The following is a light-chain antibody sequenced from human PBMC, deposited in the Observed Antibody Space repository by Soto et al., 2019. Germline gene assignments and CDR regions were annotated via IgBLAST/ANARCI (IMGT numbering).Light chain of an antibody. CDR1: NTDIGGYNY. V-gene: IGLV2-14*03. CDR3: SSYRAYRTLEV. CDR2: DVT. J-gene: IGLJ1*01. Sequence: QSALTQPDSVSASLGESITISCTGTNTDIGGYNYVSWYQQHPGKAPKLVIYDVTSRPSGIPNRFSGSKPGFTASLTISGLQAEDGAHYFCSSYRAYRTLEVFGTGTKVTVL.